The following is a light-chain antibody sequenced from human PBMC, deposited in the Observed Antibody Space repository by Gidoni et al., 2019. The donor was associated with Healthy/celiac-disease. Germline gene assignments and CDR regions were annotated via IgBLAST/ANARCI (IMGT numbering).Light chain of an antibody. Sequence: DIVMTQSPLSLPVTPGEPASISCRSSQSLLHSNGYNCLDWYLQKPGQSPQLLIYLGSNRASGVPDRFSGSGSGTDFTLKISRVEAEDVGVYYCMQALQTPELTFXGXTKVEIK. J-gene: IGKJ4*01. CDR1: QSLLHSNGYNC. CDR2: LGS. CDR3: MQALQTPELT. V-gene: IGKV2-28*01.